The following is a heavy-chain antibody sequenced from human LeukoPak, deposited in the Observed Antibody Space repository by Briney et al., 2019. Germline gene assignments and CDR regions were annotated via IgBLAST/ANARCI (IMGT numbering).Heavy chain of an antibody. CDR2: IVVGSGNT. J-gene: IGHJ4*02. Sequence: ASVKVSCKTSGFTFTNSAVQWVRQARGQRLEWIGWIVVGSGNTDYTQKFQERVTITRDESTSTAYMELSSLRSEDTAVYYCAMCRIQLWFPFDYWGQGTLVTVSS. CDR3: AMCRIQLWFPFDY. V-gene: IGHV1-58*01. CDR1: GFTFTNSA. D-gene: IGHD5-18*01.